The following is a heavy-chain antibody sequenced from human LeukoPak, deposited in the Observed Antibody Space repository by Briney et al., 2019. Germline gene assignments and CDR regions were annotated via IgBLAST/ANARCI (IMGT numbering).Heavy chain of an antibody. J-gene: IGHJ6*03. CDR2: IYYSGST. CDR3: AASRMGATLDYYYYYYMDV. D-gene: IGHD1-26*01. V-gene: IGHV4-59*01. CDR1: GGSISSYY. Sequence: PSETLSLTCTVSGGSISSYYWSWIRQPPGKGLEWIGYIYYSGSTNYNPSLKSRVTISVDTSKNQFSLKLSSVTAADTAVYYCAASRMGATLDYYYYYYMDVWGKGTTVTVSS.